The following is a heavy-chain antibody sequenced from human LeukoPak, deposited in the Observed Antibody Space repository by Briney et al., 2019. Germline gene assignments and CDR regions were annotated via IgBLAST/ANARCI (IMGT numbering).Heavy chain of an antibody. CDR1: GFTFSNYN. V-gene: IGHV3-48*01. Sequence: GGSLRLSCAASGFTFSNYNMNWVRRAPGKGLEWVSYITLSSTTKYYADSVKGRFTISRDNSKNTLYLQMSSLRADDTAVYYCAARPYCTTATCPKTNWFDPWGQGTLVTVSS. J-gene: IGHJ5*02. CDR2: ITLSSTTK. CDR3: AARPYCTTATCPKTNWFDP. D-gene: IGHD2-8*01.